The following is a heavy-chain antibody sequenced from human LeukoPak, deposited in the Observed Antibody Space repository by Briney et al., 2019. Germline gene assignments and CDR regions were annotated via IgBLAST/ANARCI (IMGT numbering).Heavy chain of an antibody. CDR2: ISSSSSYI. CDR1: GFTFSSYW. J-gene: IGHJ4*02. V-gene: IGHV3-21*01. Sequence: GGSLRLSCVASGFTFSSYWMSWVRQAPGKGLEWVSSISSSSSYIYYADSVKGRFTISRDNAKNSLYLQMNSLRAEDTAVYYCATDCSSTSCYIGARWGQGTLVTVSS. D-gene: IGHD2-2*02. CDR3: ATDCSSTSCYIGAR.